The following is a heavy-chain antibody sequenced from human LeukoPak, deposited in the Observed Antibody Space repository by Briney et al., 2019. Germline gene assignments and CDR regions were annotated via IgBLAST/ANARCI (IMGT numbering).Heavy chain of an antibody. CDR3: ARSGIRNYYGSGSYYNAYSDAFDI. V-gene: IGHV3-48*03. CDR2: ISSSGSTI. D-gene: IGHD3-10*01. CDR1: GFTFSSFE. J-gene: IGHJ3*02. Sequence: PGGSLRLSCAASGFTFSSFEMNWVRQAPGKGLEWVSYISSSGSTIYYADSVKGRFTISRDNAKNSLYLQMNSLRAEDTAVYYCARSGIRNYYGSGSYYNAYSDAFDIWGQGTMVTVSP.